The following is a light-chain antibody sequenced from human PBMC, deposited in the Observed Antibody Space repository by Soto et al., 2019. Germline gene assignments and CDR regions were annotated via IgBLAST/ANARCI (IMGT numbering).Light chain of an antibody. CDR3: QQRGDLIVT. V-gene: IGKV3-11*01. CDR1: QHVSTY. J-gene: IGKJ4*01. CDR2: DAS. Sequence: EILLTQSPATLSLSPGEGATLSCRASQHVSTYVAWYQPKPGHAPRLLIFDASNRATGVPARFSGSGSGTDFTLTISNLEPGDSGIYYCQQRGDLIVTFGGGTKVEI.